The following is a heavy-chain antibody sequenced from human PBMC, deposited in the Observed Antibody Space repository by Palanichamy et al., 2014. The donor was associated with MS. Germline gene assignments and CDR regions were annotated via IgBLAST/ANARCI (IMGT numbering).Heavy chain of an antibody. CDR3: ARTSALAPFDY. V-gene: IGHV3-7*03. CDR1: GFTFSSYW. D-gene: IGHD5-12*01. Sequence: EVQLVESGGGLDQPGGSLRLSCAASGFTFSSYWMSWVRQAPGKGLEWVANIKQDGSEKYYVDSVKGRFTISRDNAKNSLYLQMNSLRAEDTAVCYCARTSALAPFDYWGQGTLVTVSS. CDR2: IKQDGSEK. J-gene: IGHJ4*02.